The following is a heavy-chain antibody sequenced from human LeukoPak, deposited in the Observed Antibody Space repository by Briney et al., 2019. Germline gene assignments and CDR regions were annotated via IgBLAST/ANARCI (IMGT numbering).Heavy chain of an antibody. J-gene: IGHJ6*02. CDR1: GFTFSSYA. D-gene: IGHD6-13*01. CDR2: ISGSGGST. V-gene: IGHV3-23*01. CDR3: AKVPTQQLVDYYYYYGMDV. Sequence: RSGGSLRLSCAASGFTFSSYAMSWVRQAPGKGLEWVSAISGSGGSTYYADSVKGRFTISRDNSKNTLYLQMNSLRAEDTAVYYCAKVPTQQLVDYYYYYGMDVWGQGTTVTVSS.